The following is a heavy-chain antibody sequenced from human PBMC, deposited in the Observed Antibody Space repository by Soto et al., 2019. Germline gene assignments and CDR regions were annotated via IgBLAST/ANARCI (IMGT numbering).Heavy chain of an antibody. Sequence: QVQLQQWGAGLLKPSETLSLTCAVYGGSFSGYYWSWIRQPPGKGLEWIGEINHSGSTNYNPSLKGRVTISVDTSKNQFSLKLSSVTAADTAVYYCARDVEIAAYSSSWQDNWFDPWGQGTLVTVSS. CDR1: GGSFSGYY. CDR3: ARDVEIAAYSSSWQDNWFDP. CDR2: INHSGST. D-gene: IGHD6-13*01. V-gene: IGHV4-34*01. J-gene: IGHJ5*02.